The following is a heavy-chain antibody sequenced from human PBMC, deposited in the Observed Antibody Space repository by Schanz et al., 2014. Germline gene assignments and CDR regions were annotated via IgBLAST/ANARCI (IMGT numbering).Heavy chain of an antibody. CDR1: GFTFSSYG. V-gene: IGHV3-9*01. J-gene: IGHJ4*02. CDR2: MSWNAGSL. Sequence: VQLVESGGGVVQPGRSLRLSCAASGFTFSSYGMHWVRQAPGKGLEWVSGMSWNAGSLGYGDSVKGRFTISRYNAKNSLYLQMNSLRAEDTSVYYCARDSGSHYLVDYWGQGTLVTVSS. CDR3: ARDSGSHYLVDY. D-gene: IGHD1-26*01.